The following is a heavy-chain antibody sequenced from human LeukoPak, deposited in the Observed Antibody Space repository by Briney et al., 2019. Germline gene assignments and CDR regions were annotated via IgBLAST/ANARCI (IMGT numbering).Heavy chain of an antibody. CDR2: IRYDGSNK. CDR3: ANTEEAYDFWSGYGGIDAFDI. CDR1: GFTFSSYG. J-gene: IGHJ3*02. D-gene: IGHD3-3*01. Sequence: GGSLRLSCAASGFTFSSYGMHWVRQAPGKGLEWVAFIRYDGSNKYYADSVKGRFAISRDNSKNTLYLQMNSLRAEDTAVYYCANTEEAYDFWSGYGGIDAFDIWGQGTMVTVSS. V-gene: IGHV3-30*02.